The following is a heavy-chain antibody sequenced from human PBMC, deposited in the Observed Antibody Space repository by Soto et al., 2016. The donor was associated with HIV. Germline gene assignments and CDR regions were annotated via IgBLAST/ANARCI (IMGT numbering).Heavy chain of an antibody. CDR3: AKGMVRGDHFDY. V-gene: IGHV3-23*01. CDR2: ISGSGGST. CDR1: GFTFSSYA. J-gene: IGHJ4*02. D-gene: IGHD3-10*01. Sequence: EVQLLESGGGLVQPGGSLRLSCAASGFTFSSYAMSWVRQAPGKGLEWVSAISGSGGSTYYADSVKGRFTISRDNSKNTLYLQMNSLRAGDTAVYYCAKGMVRGDHFDYWAREPWSPSPQ.